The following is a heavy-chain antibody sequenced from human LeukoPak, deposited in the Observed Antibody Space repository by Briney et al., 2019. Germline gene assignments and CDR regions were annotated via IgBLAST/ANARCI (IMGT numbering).Heavy chain of an antibody. D-gene: IGHD2-2*01. J-gene: IGHJ6*02. V-gene: IGHV3-21*01. Sequence: GGSLRLSCAASGFTFSSYSMNWVRQAPGKGLEWVSSISSSGSYIYYADSVRGRFTISRDNSKFTLYMQMNSLRAEDTAVYYCARVRAGYCTSTSCYTGMDVWGQGTTVTVSS. CDR2: ISSSGSYI. CDR3: ARVRAGYCTSTSCYTGMDV. CDR1: GFTFSSYS.